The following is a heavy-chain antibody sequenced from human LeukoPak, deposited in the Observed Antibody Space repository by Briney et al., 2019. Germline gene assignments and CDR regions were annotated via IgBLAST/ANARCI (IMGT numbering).Heavy chain of an antibody. CDR3: ARWRSRAMAYYFDY. CDR2: IYYSGST. Sequence: PSETLSLTCTVSGGSISSSSYYWGWIRQPPGKGLEWIGHIYYSGSTYYNPSLKSRVTISADTSKNQFSLKLSSVTAADTAVYYCARWRSRAMAYYFDYWGQGTLVTVSS. V-gene: IGHV4-39*01. CDR1: GGSISSSSYY. D-gene: IGHD5-18*01. J-gene: IGHJ4*02.